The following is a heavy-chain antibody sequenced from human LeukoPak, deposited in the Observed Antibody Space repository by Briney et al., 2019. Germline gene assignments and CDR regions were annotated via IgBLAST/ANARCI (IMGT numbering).Heavy chain of an antibody. J-gene: IGHJ4*02. V-gene: IGHV4-61*02. Sequence: SQTLSLTCSVSGGSISSGSYYWNWIRQPAGKGLDWIGRIYTSGTTNYNPSLKSRVSISMDTSKNQFSLKLSSVTAADTAVYYCARGWEQKTFDFWGQGTRVTVSS. CDR2: IYTSGTT. CDR3: ARGWEQKTFDF. CDR1: GGSISSGSYY. D-gene: IGHD1-26*01.